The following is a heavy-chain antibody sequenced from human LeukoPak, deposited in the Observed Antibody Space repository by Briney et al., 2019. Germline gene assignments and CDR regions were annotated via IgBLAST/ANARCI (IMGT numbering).Heavy chain of an antibody. CDR1: GGSIDSNSYY. CDR3: ARVTGYMIEDYFDY. V-gene: IGHV4-39*01. J-gene: IGHJ4*02. CDR2: IYYSGST. D-gene: IGHD3-22*01. Sequence: SETLSLTCTVSGGSIDSNSYYWGWIRQPPGKGLEWIGSIYYSGSTYYNPSLKSRVTISVDTSKNQFSLKLSSVTAADTAVYYCARVTGYMIEDYFDYWGQGTLVTVSS.